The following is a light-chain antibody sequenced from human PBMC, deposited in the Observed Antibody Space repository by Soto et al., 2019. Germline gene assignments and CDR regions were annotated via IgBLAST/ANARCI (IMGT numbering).Light chain of an antibody. Sequence: DIEVTQYTSSLSSSVGDRVTITCRASQSISSYLNWYQQKPGKAPKLLIYAASSLQSGVPSRFSGSGSGTDFTLTISSLQPEDFATYYCQQSYSTLWTFGQGTKVDIK. CDR2: AAS. V-gene: IGKV1-39*01. J-gene: IGKJ1*01. CDR1: QSISSY. CDR3: QQSYSTLWT.